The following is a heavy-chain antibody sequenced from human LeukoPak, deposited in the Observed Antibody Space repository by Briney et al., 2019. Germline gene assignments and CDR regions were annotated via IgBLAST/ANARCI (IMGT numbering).Heavy chain of an antibody. CDR1: GFRVSDYY. Sequence: GGSLRLSCAVSGFRVSDYYMSWVCQAPGKGLECVGLIRDSGEAFYADFARGRFAISRDETENTLYLQMNSLRVEDTAVYFCARDRAANQDWVEFDPWGQGTPVIVSS. D-gene: IGHD3/OR15-3a*01. CDR3: ARDRAANQDWVEFDP. CDR2: IRDSGEA. J-gene: IGHJ5*02. V-gene: IGHV3-66*03.